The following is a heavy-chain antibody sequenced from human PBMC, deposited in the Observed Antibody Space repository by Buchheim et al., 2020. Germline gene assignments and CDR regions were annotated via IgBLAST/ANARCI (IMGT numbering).Heavy chain of an antibody. CDR1: GFTFSSYG. V-gene: IGHV3-33*01. D-gene: IGHD6-13*01. Sequence: QVQLVESGGGVVQPGRSLRLSCAASGFTFSSYGMHWVRQAPGKGLEWVAVIWYDGSNKYYADSVKGRFTISRDNSKNTLYLQKNSLRAEDTAVYYCARSDGIAAAGIDYWGQGTL. J-gene: IGHJ4*02. CDR3: ARSDGIAAAGIDY. CDR2: IWYDGSNK.